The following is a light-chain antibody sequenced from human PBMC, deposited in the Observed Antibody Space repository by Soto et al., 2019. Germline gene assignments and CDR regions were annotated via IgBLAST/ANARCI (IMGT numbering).Light chain of an antibody. Sequence: IQMTQSPSSLSASVGDRVTITCLASQSIANYLKWYQQKPGKAPKLLIYAASTLESGVPSRFSGSGSGTDFTLTISSLQPEDFATYYCQQSYNNPKTFGQGTKVEIK. CDR2: AAS. J-gene: IGKJ1*01. CDR3: QQSYNNPKT. V-gene: IGKV1-39*01. CDR1: QSIANY.